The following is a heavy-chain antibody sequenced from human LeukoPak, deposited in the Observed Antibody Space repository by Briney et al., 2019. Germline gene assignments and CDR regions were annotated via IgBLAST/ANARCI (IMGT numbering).Heavy chain of an antibody. Sequence: GGSLRLSCAASGFTFSTYAMSWVRQAPGKGLEWVSAISGSGGSTYYADSVEGRFTISRDNSKNTLYLQMNSLRAEDTAVYYCAKDLRGTVASSGDDYWGQGTLVTVSS. CDR3: AKDLRGTVASSGDDY. CDR1: GFTFSTYA. CDR2: ISGSGGST. V-gene: IGHV3-23*01. D-gene: IGHD6-19*01. J-gene: IGHJ4*02.